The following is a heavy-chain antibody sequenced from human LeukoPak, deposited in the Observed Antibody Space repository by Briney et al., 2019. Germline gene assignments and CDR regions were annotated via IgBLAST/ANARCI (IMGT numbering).Heavy chain of an antibody. D-gene: IGHD7-27*01. CDR2: INNSSRYI. V-gene: IGHV3-21*01. J-gene: IGHJ6*02. CDR3: ARDLGIVYYYGMDV. CDR1: EFTFNNYT. Sequence: GGSLRLSCAPSEFTFNNYTLNWVRQVPGKGLEWVSSINNSSRYISYADSVNGRFTISRDNAKNSLYLQMNSLRAEDTAVYYCARDLGIVYYYGMDVWGQGTTVIVSS.